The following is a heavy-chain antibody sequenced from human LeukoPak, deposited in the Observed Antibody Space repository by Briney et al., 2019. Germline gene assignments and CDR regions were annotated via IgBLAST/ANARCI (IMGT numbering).Heavy chain of an antibody. CDR3: ARHSAVADDAFDI. D-gene: IGHD6-19*01. Sequence: SETLSLTCTVSGGSISSYYWSWIRQPPGKGLEWIGYIYYSGSTNYNPSLKSRVTISVDTSKNKFSLKLSSVTAADTAVYYCARHSAVADDAFDIWGQGTMVTVSS. V-gene: IGHV4-59*08. CDR1: GGSISSYY. J-gene: IGHJ3*02. CDR2: IYYSGST.